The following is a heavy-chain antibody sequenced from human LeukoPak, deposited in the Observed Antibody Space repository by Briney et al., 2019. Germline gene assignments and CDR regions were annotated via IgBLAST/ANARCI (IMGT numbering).Heavy chain of an antibody. J-gene: IGHJ4*02. D-gene: IGHD3-3*01. CDR2: ISISGSTT. CDR1: GFPFRSYD. Sequence: PGGSLRLSCAASGFPFRSYDMNWVRQAPGKGLEWVSYISISGSTTYYADSVKGRFTISRGNSKNTLYLQMNSLRAEDTAVYYCARLGRFLEWFFDYWGQGTLVTVSS. V-gene: IGHV3-48*01. CDR3: ARLGRFLEWFFDY.